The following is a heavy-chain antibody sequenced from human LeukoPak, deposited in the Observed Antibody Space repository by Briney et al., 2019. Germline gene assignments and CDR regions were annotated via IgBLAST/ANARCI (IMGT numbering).Heavy chain of an antibody. D-gene: IGHD5-12*01. Sequence: GASVKVSCKASGYTFTSYGISWVRQAPGQGLEWMGWISAYNGNTNYAQKLQGRVTMTTDTSTSTAYMELRSLRSDDTAVYYCATDSLSYSGYDWLPVAGKNPLDYWGQGTLVTVSS. J-gene: IGHJ4*02. CDR2: ISAYNGNT. CDR1: GYTFTSYG. CDR3: ATDSLSYSGYDWLPVAGKNPLDY. V-gene: IGHV1-18*01.